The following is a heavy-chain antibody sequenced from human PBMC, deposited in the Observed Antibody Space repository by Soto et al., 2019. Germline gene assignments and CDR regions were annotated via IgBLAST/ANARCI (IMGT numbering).Heavy chain of an antibody. CDR2: VYYTGST. CDR3: ARSVAVPGAHIDY. D-gene: IGHD6-19*01. J-gene: IGHJ4*02. Sequence: SETLSLTCSVSVGSISGSYWSLIRQSPGKGLEWLGYVYYTGSTNYSPSLRSRVSISVDTSKNEFSLRLSYVTAADTAVYFCARSVAVPGAHIDYWGQGTQVTAPQ. CDR1: VGSISGSY. V-gene: IGHV4-59*01.